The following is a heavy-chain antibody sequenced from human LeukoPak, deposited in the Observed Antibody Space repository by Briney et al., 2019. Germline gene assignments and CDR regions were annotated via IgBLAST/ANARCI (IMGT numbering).Heavy chain of an antibody. CDR1: GFTFSSYS. Sequence: GGSLRLSCAASGFTFSSYSMNWVRQAPGKGLEWVSSISSSSSYIYYADSVKGRFTISRDNAKNSLYLQMNSLRAEDTAVYYCARDLGSLGSSWSRGEHWGQGTLVTVSS. V-gene: IGHV3-21*01. D-gene: IGHD6-13*01. CDR2: ISSSSSYI. J-gene: IGHJ1*01. CDR3: ARDLGSLGSSWSRGEH.